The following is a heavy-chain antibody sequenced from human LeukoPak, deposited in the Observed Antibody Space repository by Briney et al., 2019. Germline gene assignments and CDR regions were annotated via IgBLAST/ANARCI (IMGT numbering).Heavy chain of an antibody. D-gene: IGHD3-10*01. J-gene: IGHJ5*02. Sequence: KPSETLSLTCGVYGGSFSGYYWSWIRQPPGKGLEWIGEINHSGSTNYNPSLKSRVTISVDTSKNQFSLKLSSVTDADTAVYYCRGSGSYYNNWFDPWGQGTLVTVSS. CDR2: INHSGST. V-gene: IGHV4-34*01. CDR3: RGSGSYYNNWFDP. CDR1: GGSFSGYY.